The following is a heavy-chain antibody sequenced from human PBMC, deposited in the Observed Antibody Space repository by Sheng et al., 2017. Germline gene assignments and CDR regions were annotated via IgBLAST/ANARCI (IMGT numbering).Heavy chain of an antibody. Sequence: QLQLQESGPGLVKPSETLSLTCTVSGGSISSSSYYWGWIRQPPGKGLEWIGSIYYSGSTYYNPSLKSRVTISVDTSKNQFSPKLTSVTAADTAVFFCARMAPYSSSWYYFFDYWGQGALVHRLL. CDR1: GGSISSSSYY. V-gene: IGHV4-39*07. CDR3: ARMAPYSSSWYYFFDY. D-gene: IGHD6-13*01. CDR2: IYYSGST. J-gene: IGHJ4*02.